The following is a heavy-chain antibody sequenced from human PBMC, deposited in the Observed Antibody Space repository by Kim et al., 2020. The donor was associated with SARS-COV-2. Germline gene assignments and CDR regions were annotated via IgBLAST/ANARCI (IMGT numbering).Heavy chain of an antibody. D-gene: IGHD2-15*01. CDR3: ARRSLGYCSGGSCYSAFDI. V-gene: IGHV4-59*12. J-gene: IGHJ3*02. CDR2: IYHSGST. Sequence: SETLSLTCTVSGGSISSYYWSWIRQPPGKGLEWIGYIYHSGSTNYNPSLKSRVTISVDTSKNQFSLKLSSVTAADTAVYYCARRSLGYCSGGSCYSAFDIWGQGTMVTVSS. CDR1: GGSISSYY.